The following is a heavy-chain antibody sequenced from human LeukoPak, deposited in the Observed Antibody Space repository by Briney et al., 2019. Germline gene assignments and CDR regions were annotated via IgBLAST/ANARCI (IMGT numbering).Heavy chain of an antibody. Sequence: GGSLRLSCAASGFTFSYYAMHWVRQAPGKGLEWVAFISSDGSDKYYADSMKGRFTISRDNSKNTLYLQMNSLRAEDTAVYYCARDRGFSYVDYWGQGTLVTVSS. CDR2: ISSDGSDK. CDR1: GFTFSYYA. CDR3: ARDRGFSYVDY. V-gene: IGHV3-30-3*01. J-gene: IGHJ4*02. D-gene: IGHD5-18*01.